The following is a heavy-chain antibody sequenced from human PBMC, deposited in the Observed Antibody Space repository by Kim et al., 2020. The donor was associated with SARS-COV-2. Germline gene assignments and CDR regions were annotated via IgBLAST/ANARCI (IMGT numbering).Heavy chain of an antibody. J-gene: IGHJ4*02. V-gene: IGHV1-46*01. Sequence: ASVKVSCKASGYTFTTYYIHWIRQAPGQGLEWMGIINPSGGSTTYAQKSQGRVTMTRDTSTSTVYLELGSLTSEDTAVFYCARVGSGSSPLDYWGQGTLVTVSS. CDR1: GYTFTTYY. D-gene: IGHD3-10*01. CDR3: ARVGSGSSPLDY. CDR2: INPSGGST.